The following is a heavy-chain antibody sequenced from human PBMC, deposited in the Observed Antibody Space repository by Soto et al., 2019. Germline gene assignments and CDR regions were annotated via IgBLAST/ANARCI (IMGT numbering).Heavy chain of an antibody. V-gene: IGHV1-69*12. D-gene: IGHD5-18*01. CDR2: IIPIVGTA. Sequence: QVQLVQSGAEVKKPGSSVKVSCKASGGTFSSYGISWVRQAPGQGLEWMGGIIPIVGTADYAQEFQGRVTITADESTSTAYMQLSSLRSEDTAVYYGASHSYGTANYYYYGMDVWGQGTTVTVSS. CDR3: ASHSYGTANYYYYGMDV. J-gene: IGHJ6*02. CDR1: GGTFSSYG.